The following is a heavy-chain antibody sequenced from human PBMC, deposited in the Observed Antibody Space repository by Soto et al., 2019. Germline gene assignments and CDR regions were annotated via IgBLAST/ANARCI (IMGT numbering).Heavy chain of an antibody. CDR2: INPSGETT. D-gene: IGHD5-12*01. V-gene: IGHV1-46*03. Sequence: QVQLVQSGAEVKKPGASVKVSCKASGYKFTSLNIHWVRQAPGQGLQWMGIINPSGETTTYAQKVLGRVTMTRDTSASTVYMELSSLSSEDTAGYYCVRDSGETIWVRVLDHWGQGTHVTVSS. CDR3: VRDSGETIWVRVLDH. CDR1: GYKFTSLN. J-gene: IGHJ4*02.